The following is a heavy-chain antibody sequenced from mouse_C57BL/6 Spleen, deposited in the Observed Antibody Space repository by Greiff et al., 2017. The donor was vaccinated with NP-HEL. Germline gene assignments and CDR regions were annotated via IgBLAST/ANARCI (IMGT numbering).Heavy chain of an antibody. CDR1: GYTFTDYY. CDR2: INPYNGGT. Sequence: EVKLQQSGPVLVKPGASVKMSCKASGYTFTDYYMNWVKQSHGKSLEWIGVINPYNGGTSYNQKFKGKATLTVDKSSSTAYMELNSLTSEDSAVYYCARTTVVAYYYAMDYWGQGTSVTVSS. V-gene: IGHV1-19*01. J-gene: IGHJ4*01. D-gene: IGHD1-1*01. CDR3: ARTTVVAYYYAMDY.